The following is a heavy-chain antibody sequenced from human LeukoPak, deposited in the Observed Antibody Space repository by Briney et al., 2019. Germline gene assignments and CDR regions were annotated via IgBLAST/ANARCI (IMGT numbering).Heavy chain of an antibody. J-gene: IGHJ4*02. CDR3: LRIWADGYNSFDY. CDR2: TRNKVKKYTT. D-gene: IGHD5-24*01. CDR1: GFIISDHY. V-gene: IGHV3-72*01. Sequence: GGSLRLSCEASGFIISDHYMDWVRQAPGKGLEWVGRTRNKVKKYTTEYAASVKGRFTISRDESKNSVYLQMNSLESEDTAVYYCLRIWADGYNSFDYWGQGTLVTVSS.